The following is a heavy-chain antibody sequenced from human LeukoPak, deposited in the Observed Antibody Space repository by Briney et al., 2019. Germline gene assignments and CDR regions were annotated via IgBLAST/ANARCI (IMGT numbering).Heavy chain of an antibody. CDR1: GFTFSSYS. V-gene: IGHV3-21*01. J-gene: IGHJ4*02. Sequence: GGSLRLSCAASGFTFSSYSMNWVRQAPGKGLEWVSSISSSSSYIYYADSVKGRFTISRDNAKNSLYLQMNSLRAEDTAVYYCARERDISIVPPAPHFDYWGQGTLVTVSS. CDR3: ARERDISIVPPAPHFDY. CDR2: ISSSSSYI. D-gene: IGHD2-2*01.